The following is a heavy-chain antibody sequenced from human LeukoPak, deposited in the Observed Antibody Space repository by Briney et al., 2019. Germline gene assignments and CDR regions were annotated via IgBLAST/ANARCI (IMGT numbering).Heavy chain of an antibody. CDR1: GFTFDDYS. D-gene: IGHD2-2*01. CDR2: LNWDGGST. CDR3: AKAGQGCCSSISCSFDY. J-gene: IGHJ4*02. V-gene: IGHV3-43*01. Sequence: GGSLRLSCAASGFTFDDYSMHWVRQAPGKGLEWVSLLNWDGGSTYYADSVKGRFTISRDNSKNSLYLQMNSLRTEDTALYYCAKAGQGCCSSISCSFDYWGQGTLVTVSS.